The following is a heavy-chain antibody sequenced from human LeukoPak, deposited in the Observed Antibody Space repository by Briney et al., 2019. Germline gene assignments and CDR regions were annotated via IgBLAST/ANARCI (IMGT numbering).Heavy chain of an antibody. CDR1: GFMFSGYG. CDR2: ISGSGAYT. CDR3: AKYFASGSYYKLPH. V-gene: IGHV3-23*01. J-gene: IGHJ1*01. D-gene: IGHD3-10*01. Sequence: VYLGGSLRLSCAASGFMFSGYGIHWVRQAPGKGLEWVSTISGSGAYTYYADSVKGRFTISRDNSKNTLYLQMNSLRAEDTAVYYCAKYFASGSYYKLPHWGQGTLVTVSS.